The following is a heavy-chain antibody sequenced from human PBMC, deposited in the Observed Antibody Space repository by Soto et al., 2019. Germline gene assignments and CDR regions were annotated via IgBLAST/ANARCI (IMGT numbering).Heavy chain of an antibody. CDR3: ARDSGFLLDTHGYFDC. CDR2: ISTYNAKS. CDR1: GYDFTNYG. V-gene: IGHV1-18*04. J-gene: IGHJ4*02. Sequence: ASVKVSCKASGYDFTNYGITWVRQAAGQGLAWMGWISTYNAKSKSAQKFQGRVTMTTDTSTNTAYMELRSLSSDDTAISYPARDSGFLLDTHGYFDCWGKGPRVTVAS. D-gene: IGHD3-9*01.